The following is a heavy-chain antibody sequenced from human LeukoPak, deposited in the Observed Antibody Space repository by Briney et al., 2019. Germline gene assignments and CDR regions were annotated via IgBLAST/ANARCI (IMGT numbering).Heavy chain of an antibody. CDR2: ISSSSSTI. V-gene: IGHV3-48*04. CDR3: ARVIAAAEGYMDV. D-gene: IGHD6-13*01. J-gene: IGHJ6*03. CDR1: GFSFSSYI. Sequence: GGSLRLSCAASGFSFSSYIMNWVRQAPGKGLEWVSHISSSSSTIYYADSVKGRFTISRDNAKNSLYLQMNSLRAEDTAVYYCARVIAAAEGYMDVWGKGTTVTVSS.